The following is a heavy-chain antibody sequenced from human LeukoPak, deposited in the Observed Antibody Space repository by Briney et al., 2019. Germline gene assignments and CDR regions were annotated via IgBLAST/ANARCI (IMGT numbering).Heavy chain of an antibody. D-gene: IGHD3-16*02. Sequence: GASVKVSCKASGYSFTGHYMHWVRQAPGQGLEWMGWINPKSGGTNYAQKFQGRVTMTRDTSISTAYMDMSSLRSDDTAVYYCAGVAPLRLGELSFLRFWDYWGQGTLVTVSS. V-gene: IGHV1-2*02. CDR3: AGVAPLRLGELSFLRFWDY. CDR2: INPKSGGT. J-gene: IGHJ4*02. CDR1: GYSFTGHY.